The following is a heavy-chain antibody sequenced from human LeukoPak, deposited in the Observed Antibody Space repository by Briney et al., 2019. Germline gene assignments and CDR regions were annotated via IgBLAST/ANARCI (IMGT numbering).Heavy chain of an antibody. CDR1: GGSINNYY. J-gene: IGHJ4*02. V-gene: IGHV4-59*01. D-gene: IGHD7-27*01. Sequence: SETLSLTCTVSGGSINNYYWSWIRQPPGKGLEWIGDIYYSGSTNYNPSLKSRVTISVDTSKNQFSLKLSSVTAADTAVYYCARTRDLGYFDYWGQGTLVTVSS. CDR2: IYYSGST. CDR3: ARTRDLGYFDY.